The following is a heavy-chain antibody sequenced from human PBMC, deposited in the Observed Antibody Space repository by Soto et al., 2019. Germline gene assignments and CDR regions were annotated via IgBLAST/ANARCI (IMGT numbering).Heavy chain of an antibody. CDR2: ISGSGGST. V-gene: IGHV3-23*01. CDR3: AKRPSLRFLEWTTAEYFQH. D-gene: IGHD3-3*01. CDR1: GFTFSSYA. Sequence: GGSLRLSCAASGFTFSSYAMSWVRQAPGKGLEWVSAISGSGGSTYYADSVKGRFTISRDNSKNTLYLQMNSLRAEDTAVYYCAKRPSLRFLEWTTAEYFQHWGQGTLVTVSS. J-gene: IGHJ1*01.